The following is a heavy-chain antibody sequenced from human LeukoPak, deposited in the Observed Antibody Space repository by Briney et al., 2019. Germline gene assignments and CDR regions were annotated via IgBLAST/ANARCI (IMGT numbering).Heavy chain of an antibody. CDR1: GGSISSGSYY. J-gene: IGHJ4*02. Sequence: SETLSLTCTVSGGSISSGSYYWGWIRQPPGKGLVWIGSIYYRGGSYNNPSLKSRITISVDTSKNQFSLKLGSVTAADTGVYYCARHVFGSRSCFDYWGQGALVTVSS. D-gene: IGHD3-16*01. CDR2: IYYRGGS. V-gene: IGHV4-39*01. CDR3: ARHVFGSRSCFDY.